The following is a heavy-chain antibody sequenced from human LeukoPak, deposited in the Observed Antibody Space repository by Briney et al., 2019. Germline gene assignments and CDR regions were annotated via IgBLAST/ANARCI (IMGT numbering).Heavy chain of an antibody. CDR1: GYTFISYG. CDR2: ISADNGHT. V-gene: IGHV1-18*01. J-gene: IGHJ3*02. CDR3: AREAPKGTVTNQVDDAFDI. Sequence: GASVKVSCKASGYTFISYGITWVRQAPGQGLQYMGWISADNGHTNYAQNLQGRVTMTRDTSTSTVYMELSSLRSEDTAVYYCAREAPKGTVTNQVDDAFDIWGQGTMVTVSS. D-gene: IGHD4-11*01.